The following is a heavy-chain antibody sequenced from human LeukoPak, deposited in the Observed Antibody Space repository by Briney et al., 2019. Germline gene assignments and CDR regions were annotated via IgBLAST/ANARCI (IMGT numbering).Heavy chain of an antibody. Sequence: GGSLRLSCAASGFTVSSNYMSWVRQAPGKGLEWVSVIYSGGSTYYADSVKGRFTISRDNSKNTLYLQMNSLRAEDTAVYYCARELPYYDSSGYYYYDYWGQGTLVTVSS. CDR1: GFTVSSNY. V-gene: IGHV3-53*01. CDR3: ARELPYYDSSGYYYYDY. J-gene: IGHJ4*02. CDR2: IYSGGST. D-gene: IGHD3-22*01.